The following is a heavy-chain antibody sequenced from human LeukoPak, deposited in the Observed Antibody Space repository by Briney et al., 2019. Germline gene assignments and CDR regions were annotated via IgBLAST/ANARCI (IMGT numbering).Heavy chain of an antibody. V-gene: IGHV4-39*01. J-gene: IGHJ4*02. Sequence: PSETLSLTCTVSGVSISSSSYYWGWIRQPPGKGLEWIGSIYYSGSTYYNPSLKSRVTISVDTSKNQFSLKLSSVTAADTAVYYCARRARGFGESPFDYWGQGTLVTVSS. D-gene: IGHD3-10*01. CDR2: IYYSGST. CDR1: GVSISSSSYY. CDR3: ARRARGFGESPFDY.